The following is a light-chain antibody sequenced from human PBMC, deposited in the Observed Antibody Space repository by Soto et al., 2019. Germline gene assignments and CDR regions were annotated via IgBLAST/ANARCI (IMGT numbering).Light chain of an antibody. Sequence: EILMTQSPGTMSLSPGERSTLSRMARQIVSSSYLAWYQQKPGQAPRLLIYGASSRATGIPDRFSGSGSGTDFTLTISSLEPEDFAVYYCQQYGSSLAVTFGGGTKVDIK. CDR1: QIVSSSY. J-gene: IGKJ4*01. V-gene: IGKV3-20*01. CDR3: QQYGSSLAVT. CDR2: GAS.